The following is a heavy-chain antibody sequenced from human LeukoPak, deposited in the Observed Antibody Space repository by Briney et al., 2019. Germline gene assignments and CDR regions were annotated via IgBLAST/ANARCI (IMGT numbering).Heavy chain of an antibody. CDR3: ASTYDSRLGRFGVFDY. J-gene: IGHJ4*02. D-gene: IGHD3-22*01. CDR1: GYTFTGYY. V-gene: IGHV1-2*02. CDR2: INPNSGGT. Sequence: GASVKVSCKASGYTFTGYYMHWVRQAPGQGLEWMGWINPNSGGTNYAQKFQGRVTMTRDTSISTAYMELSRLRSDDTAVYYCASTYDSRLGRFGVFDYWGQGTLVTVSS.